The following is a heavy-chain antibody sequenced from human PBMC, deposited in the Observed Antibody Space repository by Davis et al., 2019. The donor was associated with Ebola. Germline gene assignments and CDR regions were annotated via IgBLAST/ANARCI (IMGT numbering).Heavy chain of an antibody. D-gene: IGHD2-21*01. CDR2: IWYDGSNK. V-gene: IGHV3-33*01. CDR1: GFTFSSYG. J-gene: IGHJ4*02. CDR3: ARVVVGALY. Sequence: GSSLKISCAASGFTFSSYGMHWVRQAPGKGLEWVAVIWYDGSNKYYADSVKGRFTISRDNAKNSLYLQMNSLRAEDTAVYYCARVVVGALYWGQGTLVTVSS.